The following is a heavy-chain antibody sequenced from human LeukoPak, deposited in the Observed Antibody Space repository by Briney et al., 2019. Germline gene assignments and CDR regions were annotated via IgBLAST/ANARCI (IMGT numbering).Heavy chain of an antibody. CDR1: GFSFTSYA. CDR2: ISGSGTTI. V-gene: IGHV3-23*01. Sequence: PGGSLRLSCAASGFSFTSYAMSWVRQAPGKGLDWVSGISGSGTTIYYADSAKGRFTISRDNSKNTLYLQMNSLRAEDAAVYYCAKEINRQWLVPLDAFDIWGQGTMVTVSS. D-gene: IGHD6-19*01. J-gene: IGHJ3*02. CDR3: AKEINRQWLVPLDAFDI.